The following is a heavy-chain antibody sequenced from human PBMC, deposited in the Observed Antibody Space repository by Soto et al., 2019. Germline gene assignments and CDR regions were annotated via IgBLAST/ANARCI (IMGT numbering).Heavy chain of an antibody. CDR1: GGTFSSYT. CDR2: IIPILGIA. Sequence: SVKVSCKASGGTFSSYTISWVRQAPGQGLEWMGRIIPILGIANYAQKFQGRVTITADKSTSTAYMELSSLRSEDTAVYYCARGGIQLWQRNPTSLNWFDPWGQGTLVTVSS. J-gene: IGHJ5*02. V-gene: IGHV1-69*02. D-gene: IGHD5-18*01. CDR3: ARGGIQLWQRNPTSLNWFDP.